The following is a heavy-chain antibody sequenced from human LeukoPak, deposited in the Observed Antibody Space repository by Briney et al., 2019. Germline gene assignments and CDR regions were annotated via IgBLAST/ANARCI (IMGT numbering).Heavy chain of an antibody. CDR2: INPSGGST. CDR1: GYTFTDYY. D-gene: IGHD3-10*01. J-gene: IGHJ4*02. V-gene: IGHV1-46*01. Sequence: GASVKVSCKASGYTFTDYYIHWVRQAPGQGLEWMGWINPSGGSTSYAQKFQGRVTMTRDMSTSTVYMELSSLRSEDTAVYYCARGRVVRGALSYWGQGTLVTVSS. CDR3: ARGRVVRGALSY.